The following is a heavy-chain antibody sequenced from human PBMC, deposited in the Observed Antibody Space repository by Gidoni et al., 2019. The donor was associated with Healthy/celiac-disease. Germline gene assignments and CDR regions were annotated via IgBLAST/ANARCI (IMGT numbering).Heavy chain of an antibody. CDR1: GGSISSSSYY. V-gene: IGHV4-39*01. CDR3: ARHSVSWYFDL. Sequence: QLQLQVSGPGLVKPPETLSLTCPVSGGSISSSSYYWGWIRQPPGKGLEWIGSIYYSGSTYYNPSLQSRVTISVDTSKNQFSLKLSSVTAADTAVYDCARHSVSWYFDLWGRGTLVPVSS. D-gene: IGHD3-10*01. CDR2: IYYSGST. J-gene: IGHJ2*01.